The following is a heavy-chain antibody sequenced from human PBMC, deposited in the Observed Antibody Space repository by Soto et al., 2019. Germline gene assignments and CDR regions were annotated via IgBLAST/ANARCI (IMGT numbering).Heavy chain of an antibody. CDR1: GFTFDDYT. D-gene: IGHD3-22*01. CDR3: AGGKYYYDSSGPPRGAFDI. CDR2: ISWDGGST. Sequence: GGSLRLSCAASGFTFDDYTMHWVRQAPGKGLEWVSLISWDGGSTYYADSVKGRFTISRDNSKNSLYLQMNSLRTEDTALYYCAGGKYYYDSSGPPRGAFDIWGQGIMVTVSS. V-gene: IGHV3-43*01. J-gene: IGHJ3*02.